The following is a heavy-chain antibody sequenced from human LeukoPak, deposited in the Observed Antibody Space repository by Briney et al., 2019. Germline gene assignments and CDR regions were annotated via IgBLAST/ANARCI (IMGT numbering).Heavy chain of an antibody. Sequence: GGSLRLSCAASGFTFNSYSMNWVRQAPGKGLEWVSSISSSSSYIYYADSVKGRFTISRDNAKNSLYLQMNSLRAEDTAVYYCARDPGIAVAGTWYFDYWGQGTLVTVSS. J-gene: IGHJ4*02. D-gene: IGHD6-19*01. CDR3: ARDPGIAVAGTWYFDY. CDR2: ISSSSSYI. V-gene: IGHV3-21*01. CDR1: GFTFNSYS.